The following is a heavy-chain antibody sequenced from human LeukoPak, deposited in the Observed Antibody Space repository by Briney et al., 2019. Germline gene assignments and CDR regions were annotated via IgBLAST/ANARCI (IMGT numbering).Heavy chain of an antibody. CDR1: GGSISSSSYY. Sequence: SETLSLTCTVSGGSISSSSYYWGWIRQPPGKGLEWIGSIYHSGSTYYNPSLKSRVTISVDTSKNQFSLKLSSVTAADTAVYYCARNVEMALDYWGQGTLVTVSS. V-gene: IGHV4-39*07. CDR2: IYHSGST. D-gene: IGHD5-24*01. CDR3: ARNVEMALDY. J-gene: IGHJ4*02.